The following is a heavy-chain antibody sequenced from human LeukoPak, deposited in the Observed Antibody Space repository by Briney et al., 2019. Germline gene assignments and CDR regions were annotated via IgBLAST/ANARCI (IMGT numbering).Heavy chain of an antibody. Sequence: ASVHVSCKASGYSFTGYYIHWVRQAPGQGLEWMGRINPNSGGTNYAQKFQVRLTMTRDTSISTAYMELSRLTSDDTAVYFCARDLEALAAIDYWGQGTLVTVSS. CDR2: INPNSGGT. D-gene: IGHD2-15*01. CDR3: ARDLEALAAIDY. V-gene: IGHV1-2*06. CDR1: GYSFTGYY. J-gene: IGHJ4*02.